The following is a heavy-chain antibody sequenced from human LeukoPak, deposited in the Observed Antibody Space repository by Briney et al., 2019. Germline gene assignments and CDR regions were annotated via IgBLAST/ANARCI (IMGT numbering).Heavy chain of an antibody. Sequence: PGGSLRLSCEVSGFTFSSYSMTWVRQVPGRGLEWIAYMTASSVTFYYADSVRGRFTISRDNARNSLFLQMNSLTVEDTAVYYCARSLSGYDPLSGFWGQGTLVTVSS. V-gene: IGHV3-48*04. J-gene: IGHJ4*02. D-gene: IGHD5-12*01. CDR2: MTASSVTF. CDR3: ARSLSGYDPLSGF. CDR1: GFTFSSYS.